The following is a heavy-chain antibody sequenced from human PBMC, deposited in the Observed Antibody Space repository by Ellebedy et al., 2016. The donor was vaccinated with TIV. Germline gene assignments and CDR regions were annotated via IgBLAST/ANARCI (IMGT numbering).Heavy chain of an antibody. D-gene: IGHD3-10*01. CDR1: GFYW. Sequence: PGGSLRLSCAGSGFYWMHWVRQAPGKGLEWVSSISGSGYTDYADSVKGRFTISRDNSKNTLFLQMNSLRAEDTALYYCAKDSGWEHEYWGQGTLVAVSS. V-gene: IGHV3-23*01. CDR3: AKDSGWEHEY. J-gene: IGHJ4*02. CDR2: ISGSGYT.